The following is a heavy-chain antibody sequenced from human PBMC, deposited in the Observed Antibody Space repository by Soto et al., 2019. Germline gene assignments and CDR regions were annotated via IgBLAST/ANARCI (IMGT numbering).Heavy chain of an antibody. CDR1: GGSISSGGYY. CDR3: ARVYCSGGSCYEFDY. D-gene: IGHD2-15*01. CDR2: IYYSVST. V-gene: IGHV4-31*03. Sequence: QVQLQESGPGLVKPSQTLSLTCTVSGGSISSGGYYWSWIRQHPGKGLEWIGYIYYSVSTYYNPSLKSRVTISVDTSKNQFSLKLSSVTAADTAVYYCARVYCSGGSCYEFDYWGQGTLVTVSS. J-gene: IGHJ4*02.